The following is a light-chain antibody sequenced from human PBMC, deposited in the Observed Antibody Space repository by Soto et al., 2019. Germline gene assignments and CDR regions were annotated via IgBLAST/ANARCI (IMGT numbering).Light chain of an antibody. CDR3: QTYNSAPRT. J-gene: IGKJ1*01. V-gene: IGKV1-39*01. CDR2: AAS. CDR1: PSISSY. Sequence: IPMTQSRSSLSASVGDRLTITGRASPSISSYLNWYQQKPGRAPKLLIYAASSLQSGVPSRFSGSGSGTDFTLTISSLQPEDFATYYCQTYNSAPRTFGQGTKVDIK.